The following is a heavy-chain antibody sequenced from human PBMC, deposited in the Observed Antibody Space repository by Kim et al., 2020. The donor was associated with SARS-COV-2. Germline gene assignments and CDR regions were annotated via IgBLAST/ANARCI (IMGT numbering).Heavy chain of an antibody. CDR1: GGSFSGYY. Sequence: SETLSLTCAVYGGSFSGYYWSWIRQPPGKGLEWIGEINHSGSTNYNPSLKSRVTISVDTSKNQFSLKLSSVTAVDTAVYYCARGYGGKGDIWGQGTMVTVSS. CDR3: ARGYGGKGDI. CDR2: INHSGST. V-gene: IGHV4-34*01. D-gene: IGHD4-17*01. J-gene: IGHJ3*02.